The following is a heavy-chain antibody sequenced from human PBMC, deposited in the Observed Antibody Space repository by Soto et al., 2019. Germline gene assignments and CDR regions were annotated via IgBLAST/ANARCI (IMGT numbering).Heavy chain of an antibody. CDR3: AWGHYYYYGMDV. CDR1: GGSFSGYY. J-gene: IGHJ6*02. CDR2: INHSGST. V-gene: IGHV4-34*01. Sequence: PSETLSLTCAVYGGSFSGYYWSWIRQPPGKWLEWIGEINHSGSTNYNPSLKSLVTISVDTSKNQFSLKLSSVTAAETAVYYCAWGHYYYYGMDVWGQGTTVT. D-gene: IGHD3-16*01.